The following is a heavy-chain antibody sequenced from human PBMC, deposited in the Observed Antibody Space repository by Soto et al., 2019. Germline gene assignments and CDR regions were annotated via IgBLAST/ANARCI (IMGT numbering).Heavy chain of an antibody. V-gene: IGHV3-15*01. J-gene: IGHJ4*02. Sequence: EMQLVESGGGLVQPGGSLRLSCAGSGLTFRNDWLSWVRQAPGKGLEWVGRVKSKTDGGTTDYAAPVKGRFTISRDDSKNTVSLQMNSLKTEDTAVYYCATGGYFLDYWGQGTLVTVSS. D-gene: IGHD3-16*01. CDR2: VKSKTDGGTT. CDR1: GLTFRNDW. CDR3: ATGGYFLDY.